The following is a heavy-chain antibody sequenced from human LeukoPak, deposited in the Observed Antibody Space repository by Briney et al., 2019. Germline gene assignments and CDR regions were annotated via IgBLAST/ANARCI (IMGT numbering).Heavy chain of an antibody. J-gene: IGHJ3*02. D-gene: IGHD6-13*01. V-gene: IGHV3-7*01. CDR2: IKQDGSEK. CDR3: ARDGEYSTLGAFDI. Sequence: PGGSLTLSCAASGFTFSSYWMSWVRQAPGKGLEWVANIKQDGSEKYYVDSVKGRFTISRDNAKNSLYLTMNSLRAEDTAVYYCARDGEYSTLGAFDIWGQGTMVTVSS. CDR1: GFTFSSYW.